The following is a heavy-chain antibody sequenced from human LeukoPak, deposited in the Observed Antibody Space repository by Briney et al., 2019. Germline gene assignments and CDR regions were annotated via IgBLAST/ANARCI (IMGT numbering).Heavy chain of an antibody. V-gene: IGHV4-59*06. Sequence: RPSETLSLTCTVSGGSISSYYWSWIRQPPGKGLEWIGYIYYSGSTYYNPSLKSRVTISVDTSKNQFSLKLSSVTAADTAVYYCATYSSSWWFYFDYWGQGTLVTVSS. J-gene: IGHJ4*02. CDR3: ATYSSSWWFYFDY. D-gene: IGHD6-13*01. CDR2: IYYSGST. CDR1: GGSISSYY.